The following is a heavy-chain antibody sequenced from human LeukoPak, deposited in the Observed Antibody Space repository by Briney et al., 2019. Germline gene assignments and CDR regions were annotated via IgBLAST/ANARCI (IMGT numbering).Heavy chain of an antibody. J-gene: IGHJ3*02. CDR2: IYYSGST. CDR1: GGSISSGDYY. V-gene: IGHV4-30-4*01. CDR3: ARISTTDGFDI. D-gene: IGHD2-2*01. Sequence: PSETLSLTCTVSGGSISSGDYYWSWIRQPPGKGLEWIGYIYYSGSTYYNPSLKSRVTISVDTSKNQFSLKLTSVTAADAAVYYCARISTTDGFDIWGRGTMVTVSS.